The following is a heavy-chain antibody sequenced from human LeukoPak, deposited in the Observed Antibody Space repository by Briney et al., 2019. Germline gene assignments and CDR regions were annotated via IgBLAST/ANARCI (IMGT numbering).Heavy chain of an antibody. D-gene: IGHD3-16*02. CDR2: INWNGGST. Sequence: PGGSLRLSCAASGFTFDDYGMSWVRQAPGKGLKWVSGINWNGGSTGYADSVKGRFTISRDNAKNSLYLQMNSLRAEDTALYYCARDNHYDYVWGSYRLYYFDYWGQGTLVTVSS. CDR1: GFTFDDYG. V-gene: IGHV3-20*04. J-gene: IGHJ4*02. CDR3: ARDNHYDYVWGSYRLYYFDY.